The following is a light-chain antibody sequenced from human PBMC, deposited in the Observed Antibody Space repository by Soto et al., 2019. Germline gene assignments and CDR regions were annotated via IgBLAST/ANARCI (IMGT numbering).Light chain of an antibody. V-gene: IGKV3-20*01. CDR1: QSLSNSY. CDR2: GAS. CDR3: QQYGISPRT. Sequence: EIVLTQSPGTLSLFPGERATLSCRASQSLSNSYLAWYQQTPGQAPRLLIYGASSRATGIPDRFSGSGSGTDFTLTISRLEPEDFAVYYCQQYGISPRTFGQGTKVEIK. J-gene: IGKJ1*01.